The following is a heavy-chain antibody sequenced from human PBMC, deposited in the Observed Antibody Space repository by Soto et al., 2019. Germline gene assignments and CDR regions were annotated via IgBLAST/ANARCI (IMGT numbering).Heavy chain of an antibody. CDR1: GFTFSNYW. V-gene: IGHV3-74*01. D-gene: IGHD3-22*01. CDR2: IKSDGSYT. J-gene: IGHJ6*02. Sequence: PGGSLRLSCAASGFTFSNYWMHWVRQAPGEGLVWVSRIKSDGSYTNYADSVKGRFTISRDNAKNSLYLQMNSLRPDDTALYYCAASRGYDSSGYSGYYYGMDVWGQGTTVTVSS. CDR3: AASRGYDSSGYSGYYYGMDV.